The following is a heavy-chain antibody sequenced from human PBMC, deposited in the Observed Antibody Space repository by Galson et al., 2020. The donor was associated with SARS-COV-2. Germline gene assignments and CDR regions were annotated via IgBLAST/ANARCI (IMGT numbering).Heavy chain of an antibody. D-gene: IGHD2-15*01. Sequence: SETLSLTCTVSGGSISTYYWTWIRQPPGKGLEWIGYIYYSGSANYNPSLKSRVTISIDTSKNQFSLKLSSVTTADTAVYYCSRGDSDGLDYWGQGTLVPVSS. CDR2: IYYSGSA. CDR3: SRGDSDGLDY. CDR1: GGSISTYY. V-gene: IGHV4-59*13. J-gene: IGHJ4*02.